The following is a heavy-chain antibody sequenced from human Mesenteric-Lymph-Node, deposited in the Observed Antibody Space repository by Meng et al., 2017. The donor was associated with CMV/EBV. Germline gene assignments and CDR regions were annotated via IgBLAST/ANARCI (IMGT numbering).Heavy chain of an antibody. Sequence: GGSLRLSCVASGFTFSTYAMSWVRQAPGKGLEWVSVIYTGAITTYYADSVEGRFTISRDNSKNTLYLQMNSLRAEDTAVSYCASEAHPMATIGWHSFDCWGQGTQVTVSS. CDR2: IYTGAITT. J-gene: IGHJ4*02. D-gene: IGHD5-24*01. CDR1: GFTFSTYA. CDR3: ASEAHPMATIGWHSFDC. V-gene: IGHV3-23*03.